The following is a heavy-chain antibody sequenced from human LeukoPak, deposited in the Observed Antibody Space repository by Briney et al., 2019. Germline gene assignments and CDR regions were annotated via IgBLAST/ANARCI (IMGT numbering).Heavy chain of an antibody. V-gene: IGHV3-33*01. CDR2: IWYDGSNK. CDR1: GFTFSSYG. J-gene: IGHJ4*02. D-gene: IGHD3-9*01. Sequence: GRSLRLSCAASGFTFSSYGMHWVRQAPGKGLEWVAVIWYDGSNKYYADSVKGRFTISRDNSKNTLYLQMNSLRAEDTAVYYCARAYDILTGSDLYFDYWGQGTLVTVSS. CDR3: ARAYDILTGSDLYFDY.